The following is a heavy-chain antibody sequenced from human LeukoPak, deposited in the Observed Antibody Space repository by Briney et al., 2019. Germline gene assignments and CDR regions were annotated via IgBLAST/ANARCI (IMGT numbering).Heavy chain of an antibody. V-gene: IGHV1-2*06. CDR1: GYTFTGYH. D-gene: IGHD2-2*01. CDR2: INPNSGDT. Sequence: ASVKVSCKASGYTFTGYHMHWVRQAPGQGLEWMGRINPNSGDTNYAQKFQGRVTMTRDTSISTAYMELSRLRSDDTAVFYCARDYCSSTSCYQGMDVWGQGTTVTVSS. CDR3: ARDYCSSTSCYQGMDV. J-gene: IGHJ6*02.